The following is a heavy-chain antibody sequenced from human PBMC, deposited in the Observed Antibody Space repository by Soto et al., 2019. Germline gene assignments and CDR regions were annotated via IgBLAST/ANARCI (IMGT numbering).Heavy chain of an antibody. V-gene: IGHV3-23*01. D-gene: IGHD3-10*01. J-gene: IGHJ4*02. Sequence: GGSLRLSCAASGFTFSSYAMNWVRQAPGKGLEWVSGFRSSGDGGTTYYADSVKGRFTISRDNSKNTLFLQMNSLRAEDTAIYYCAKKVNSGPGSQYFDYWGQGTLVTVSS. CDR2: FRSSGDGGTT. CDR3: AKKVNSGPGSQYFDY. CDR1: GFTFSSYA.